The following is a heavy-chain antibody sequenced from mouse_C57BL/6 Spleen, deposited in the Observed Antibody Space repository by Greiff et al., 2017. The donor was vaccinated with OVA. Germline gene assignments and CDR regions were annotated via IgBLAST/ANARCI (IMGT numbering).Heavy chain of an antibody. CDR3: TRGGGNYAWFAY. CDR2: ISSGGDYI. J-gene: IGHJ3*01. D-gene: IGHD2-4*01. V-gene: IGHV5-9-1*02. CDR1: GFTFSSYA. Sequence: EVMLVESGEGLVKPGGSLKLSCAASGFTFSSYAMSWVRQTPEKRLEWVAYISSGGDYIYYADTVKGRFTISRDNARNTLYLQRSSLKSEDTAMYYCTRGGGNYAWFAYWGQGTLVTVSA.